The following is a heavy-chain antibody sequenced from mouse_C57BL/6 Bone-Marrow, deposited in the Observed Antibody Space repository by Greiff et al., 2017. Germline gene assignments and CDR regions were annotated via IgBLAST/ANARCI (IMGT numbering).Heavy chain of an antibody. CDR1: GFTFSDFY. D-gene: IGHD2-3*01. Sequence: EVKLMESGGGLVQSGRSLRLSCATSGFTFSDFYMEWVRQAPGKGLEWIAASRNKANDYTTEYSASVKGRFIVSRDTSQSILYLQMNALRAEDTAIYYCARDASDGYYRMDYWGQGTSVTVSS. V-gene: IGHV7-1*01. CDR3: ARDASDGYYRMDY. J-gene: IGHJ4*01. CDR2: SRNKANDYTT.